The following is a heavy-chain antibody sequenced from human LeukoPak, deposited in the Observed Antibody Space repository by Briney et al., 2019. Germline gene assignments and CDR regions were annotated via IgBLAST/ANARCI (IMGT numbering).Heavy chain of an antibody. CDR3: ARVGYSYGLDY. CDR2: ISSSGSTI. D-gene: IGHD5-18*01. J-gene: IGHJ4*02. CDR1: GFTFSSYA. V-gene: IGHV3-48*03. Sequence: GGSLRLSCAASGFTFSSYAMNWVRQAPGKGLEWVSYISSSGSTIYYADSVKGRFTISRDNAKNSLYLQMNSLRAEDTAVYYCARVGYSYGLDYWGQGTPVTVSS.